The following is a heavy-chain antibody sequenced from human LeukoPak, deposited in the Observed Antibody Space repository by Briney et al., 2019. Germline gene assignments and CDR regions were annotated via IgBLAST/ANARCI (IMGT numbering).Heavy chain of an antibody. CDR3: AKGEGGSYLSPGCY. Sequence: GGALRLSCAASGFTLSSYAMSWVRQAPGKGLEWASTISGSGGSTYYADSVKGRFTISRDNSKNTLYLQMNSLGAEDTAVYYCAKGEGGSYLSPGCYWGQGTLVTVSS. D-gene: IGHD3-16*02. CDR2: ISGSGGST. V-gene: IGHV3-23*01. J-gene: IGHJ4*02. CDR1: GFTLSSYA.